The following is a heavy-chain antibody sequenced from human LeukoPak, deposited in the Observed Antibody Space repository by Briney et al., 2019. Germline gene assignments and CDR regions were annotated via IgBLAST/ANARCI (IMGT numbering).Heavy chain of an antibody. V-gene: IGHV1-2*06. D-gene: IGHD2-2*01. CDR3: ARDYCSSTSCLFDY. CDR2: VNPNSGDT. CDR1: GYTFTVYH. J-gene: IGHJ4*02. Sequence: ASVNVSCKASGYTFTVYHMHWVRQAPGQGLEWMGLVNPNSGDTNYAQKFQGRVTMTRDTSISTAYMELSRLRSDDTAVYYCARDYCSSTSCLFDYWGQGTLVTVSS.